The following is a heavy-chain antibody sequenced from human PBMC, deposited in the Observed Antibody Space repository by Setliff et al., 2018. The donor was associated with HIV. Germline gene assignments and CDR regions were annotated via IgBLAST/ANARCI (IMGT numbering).Heavy chain of an antibody. CDR1: GFTFSHYG. J-gene: IGHJ4*02. CDR2: IASDVSKT. CDR3: TRDPTPKELWFFSGYYSDY. Sequence: PGGSLRLSCVVSGFTFSHYGMHWVRQAPGKGLEWVTFIASDVSKTHIADSVKGRFTISRDNSKNMLYLQMNSLSADDTAVCYCTRDPTPKELWFFSGYYSDYWGQGTLVTVSS. D-gene: IGHD3-10*01. V-gene: IGHV3-30*02.